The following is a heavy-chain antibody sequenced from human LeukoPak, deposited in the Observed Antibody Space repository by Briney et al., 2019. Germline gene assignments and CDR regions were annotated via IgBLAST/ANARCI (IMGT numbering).Heavy chain of an antibody. J-gene: IGHJ6*03. Sequence: SETLSLTCTVSGYSISSGYYWGWIRQPPGKGLEWIGSIYHSGSTYYNPSLKSRVTISVDTSKNQFSLKLSSVTAADTAMYYCARAVSPFGRNYYYYYYMDVWGKGTTVTVSS. CDR3: ARAVSPFGRNYYYYYYMDV. CDR1: GYSISSGYY. D-gene: IGHD3-10*01. V-gene: IGHV4-38-2*02. CDR2: IYHSGST.